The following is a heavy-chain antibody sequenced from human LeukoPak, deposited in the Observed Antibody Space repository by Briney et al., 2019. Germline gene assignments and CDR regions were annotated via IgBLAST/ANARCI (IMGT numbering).Heavy chain of an antibody. Sequence: GGSLRLSCAGSGFTFSSYTMSWVRQAPGKGLEWVANIKEDGSEKYYVDSAKGRFTISRDNAKNSLYLQMNSLRAEDTAVYYCARERGYSAYDSDYWGQGTLVTVSS. CDR1: GFTFSSYT. V-gene: IGHV3-7*01. CDR3: ARERGYSAYDSDY. D-gene: IGHD5-12*01. J-gene: IGHJ4*02. CDR2: IKEDGSEK.